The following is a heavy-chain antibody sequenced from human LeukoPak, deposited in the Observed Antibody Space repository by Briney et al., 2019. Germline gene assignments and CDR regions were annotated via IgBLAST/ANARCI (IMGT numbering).Heavy chain of an antibody. Sequence: ASVKVSCKASGYTFTGYYMHWVRQAPGQGLGWMGWINPNSGGTNYAQKFQGRVTMTRDTSISTAYMELSRLRSDDTAVYYCARGDSGSYYMDVWGKGTTVTVSS. J-gene: IGHJ6*03. D-gene: IGHD1-26*01. CDR1: GYTFTGYY. V-gene: IGHV1-2*02. CDR2: INPNSGGT. CDR3: ARGDSGSYYMDV.